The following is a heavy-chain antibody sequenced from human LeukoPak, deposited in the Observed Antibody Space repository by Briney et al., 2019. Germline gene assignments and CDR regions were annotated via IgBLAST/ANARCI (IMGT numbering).Heavy chain of an antibody. CDR2: IYSGGST. CDR1: GFTVSSNY. D-gene: IGHD3-10*01. V-gene: IGHV3-53*01. CDR3: AKTYYYSSGNF. J-gene: IGHJ4*02. Sequence: PGGSLRLSCAASGFTVSSNYMSWVRQAPGKGLEWVSVIYSGGSTYYADSVKGRFTIYRDNAKNSLYLQMNSLRAEDTAIYYCAKTYYYSSGNFWGQGTLVTVSS.